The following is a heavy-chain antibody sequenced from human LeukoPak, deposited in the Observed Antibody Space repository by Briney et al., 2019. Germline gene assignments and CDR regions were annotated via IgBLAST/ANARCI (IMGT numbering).Heavy chain of an antibody. V-gene: IGHV3-30*04. CDR2: ISYGGSNK. CDR1: GFTFSSYA. J-gene: IGHJ6*02. Sequence: GGSLRLSCAASGFTFSSYAMHWVRQAPGKGLEWVAVISYGGSNKYYADSVKGRFTISRDNSKNTLYLQMNSLRAEDTAVYYCARDLIAAAGTDYYYYGMDVWGQGTTVTVSS. D-gene: IGHD6-13*01. CDR3: ARDLIAAAGTDYYYYGMDV.